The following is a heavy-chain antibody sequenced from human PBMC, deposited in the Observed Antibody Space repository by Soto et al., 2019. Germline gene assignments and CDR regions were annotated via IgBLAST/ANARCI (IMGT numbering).Heavy chain of an antibody. CDR2: IKQDGSEK. Sequence: GGSLRLSCAASGFTFSSYWMSWVRQAPGKGLEWVANIKQDGSEKYYVDSVKGRFTISRDNAKNALYLQMNSLRAEDTAVYYCARDFGLGIREGAFDIWGQGTMVTVSS. V-gene: IGHV3-7*03. J-gene: IGHJ3*02. CDR1: GFTFSSYW. CDR3: ARDFGLGIREGAFDI. D-gene: IGHD3-3*01.